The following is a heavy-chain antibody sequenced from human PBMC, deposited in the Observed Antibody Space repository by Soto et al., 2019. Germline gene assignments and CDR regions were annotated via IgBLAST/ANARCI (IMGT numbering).Heavy chain of an antibody. CDR1: GFTFSSYG. CDR2: ISYDGSNK. D-gene: IGHD6-19*01. Sequence: GGSLRLSCAASGFTFSSYGMHWVRQAPGKGLEWVAVISYDGSNKYYADSVKGRFTISRDNSKNTLYLQMNSLRAEDTAVYYCAKDRHTRIAVAADYFDYWGQGTLVTVSS. J-gene: IGHJ4*02. CDR3: AKDRHTRIAVAADYFDY. V-gene: IGHV3-30*18.